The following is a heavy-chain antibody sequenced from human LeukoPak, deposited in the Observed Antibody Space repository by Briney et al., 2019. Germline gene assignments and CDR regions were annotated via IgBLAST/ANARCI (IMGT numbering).Heavy chain of an antibody. CDR3: ARRSVTRWYYSD. D-gene: IGHD3-10*01. Sequence: SETLSLTCSGSGGSIRSYYWSWIRQPPGKGLEWIWYISPTGGTNYNPSLTSRVTVSVDTSKNFFSLNLDPVTAADTVVYFCARRSVTRWYYSDWGQGTLVTVSS. CDR1: GGSIRSYY. V-gene: IGHV4-4*09. CDR2: ISPTGGT. J-gene: IGHJ4*02.